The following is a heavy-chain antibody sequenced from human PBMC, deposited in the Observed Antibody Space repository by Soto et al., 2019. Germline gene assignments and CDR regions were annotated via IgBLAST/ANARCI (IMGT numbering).Heavy chain of an antibody. V-gene: IGHV3-30-3*01. CDR3: ARDRNWNYDAFDI. CDR2: ISYDGSNK. J-gene: IGHJ3*02. Sequence: GGSLRLSCGASGFTFSSYAVHWVRQAPGKGLEWVAVISYDGSNKYYADSVKGRFTISRDNSKNTVYLQMNSLRAEDTAVYYCARDRNWNYDAFDIWGQGTMVTVSS. CDR1: GFTFSSYA. D-gene: IGHD1-7*01.